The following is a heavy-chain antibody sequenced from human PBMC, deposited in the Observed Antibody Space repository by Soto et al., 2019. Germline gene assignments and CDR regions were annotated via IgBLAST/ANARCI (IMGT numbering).Heavy chain of an antibody. D-gene: IGHD6-19*01. CDR1: GFTFSSYG. CDR2: ISYDGSNK. V-gene: IGHV3-30*18. J-gene: IGHJ6*02. Sequence: QVQLVESGGGVVQPGRSLRLSCAASGFTFSSYGMHWVRQAPGKGLEWVAVISYDGSNKYYADSVKGRFTISRDNSKNXLYLQMNSLRAEDTAVYYCAKEEAVAGFYYYYGMDVWGQGTTVTVSS. CDR3: AKEEAVAGFYYYYGMDV.